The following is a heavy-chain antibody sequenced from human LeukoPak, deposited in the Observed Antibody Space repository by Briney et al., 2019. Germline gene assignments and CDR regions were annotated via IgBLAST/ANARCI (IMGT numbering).Heavy chain of an antibody. CDR3: TTSDYYYYYGMDV. CDR1: GFTLSNAW. J-gene: IGHJ6*04. V-gene: IGHV3-15*01. Sequence: GGSMRLSCAASGFTLSNAWMSWVSQAPGKGLEWVGRIKSKTDGGTTDYAAPVKGRFTISRDDSKNTLYLQMNSLKTEDTAVYYCTTSDYYYYYGMDVWGKGTTVTVSS. CDR2: IKSKTDGGTT.